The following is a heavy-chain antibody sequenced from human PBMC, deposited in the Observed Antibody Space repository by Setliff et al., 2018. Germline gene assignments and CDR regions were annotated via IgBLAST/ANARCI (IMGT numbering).Heavy chain of an antibody. V-gene: IGHV3-30*02. Sequence: PGGSLRLSCAASGFTFSSYGMHWVRQAPGKGLEWVAFIRYDGSNKYYADSVKGRFTISRDNSKNTLYLQMNSLRAEDTAVYYCAKDMRGSSWSTYYYGMDVWGQGTTVTSP. D-gene: IGHD6-13*01. CDR3: AKDMRGSSWSTYYYGMDV. CDR2: IRYDGSNK. CDR1: GFTFSSYG. J-gene: IGHJ6*02.